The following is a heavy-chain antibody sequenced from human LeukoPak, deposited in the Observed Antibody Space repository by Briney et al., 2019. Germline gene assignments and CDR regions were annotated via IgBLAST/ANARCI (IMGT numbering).Heavy chain of an antibody. Sequence: EASVKVSCKASGYTFTGYYMHWVRQAPGQGLEWMGWINPNSGGTNYAQKFQGWVTMTRDTSISTAYMELSRLRSDDTAVYYCARDDRKQLPYYMDVWGKGTTVTVSS. D-gene: IGHD6-6*01. CDR2: INPNSGGT. CDR1: GYTFTGYY. J-gene: IGHJ6*03. CDR3: ARDDRKQLPYYMDV. V-gene: IGHV1-2*04.